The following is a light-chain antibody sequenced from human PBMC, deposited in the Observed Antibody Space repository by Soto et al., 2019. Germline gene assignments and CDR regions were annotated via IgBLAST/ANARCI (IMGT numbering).Light chain of an antibody. CDR3: TSYTSSSTLYV. CDR1: SSDVGGYNY. V-gene: IGLV2-14*01. Sequence: SALTPPASVSGSPGQWITIYCTETSSDVGGYNYVSWYQQHPGKAPKLMIYDVRNRASGASNRFSGSKSGNTASLTISGLQAEDEADYYCTSYTSSSTLYVFGTGTKVTVL. CDR2: DVR. J-gene: IGLJ1*01.